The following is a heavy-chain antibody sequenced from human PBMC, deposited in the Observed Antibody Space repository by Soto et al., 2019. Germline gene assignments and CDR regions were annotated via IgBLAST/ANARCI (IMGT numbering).Heavy chain of an antibody. Sequence: XGSLRLSCVASGFTLSNYEMNWVRQAPGKGMEWISYISSSGNTIYYGDSVKGRFTVSRDIAKNSLYLQMNSLTAEDTAVYYCARDRSGSYDNWLDPWGPGTLVTASS. V-gene: IGHV3-48*03. CDR1: GFTLSNYE. J-gene: IGHJ5*02. CDR2: ISSSGNTI. D-gene: IGHD1-26*01. CDR3: ARDRSGSYDNWLDP.